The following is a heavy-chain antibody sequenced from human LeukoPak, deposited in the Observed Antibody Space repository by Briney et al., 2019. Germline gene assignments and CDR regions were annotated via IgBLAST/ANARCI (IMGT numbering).Heavy chain of an antibody. Sequence: PSEALSLTCTVSGGSISSSSYYWGWLRQPPGKGLEWIGSIYYSGSTYYNPSHKRLTTISVDTSKNQFSQKLSSVTAADTAVYYCARQLGYCSSTSCYADKVDYWGQGTLVTVSS. D-gene: IGHD2-2*01. J-gene: IGHJ4*02. CDR3: ARQLGYCSSTSCYADKVDY. V-gene: IGHV4-39*01. CDR2: IYYSGST. CDR1: GGSISSSSYY.